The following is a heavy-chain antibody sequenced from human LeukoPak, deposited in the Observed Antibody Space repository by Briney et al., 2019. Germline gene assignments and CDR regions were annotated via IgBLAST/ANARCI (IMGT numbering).Heavy chain of an antibody. Sequence: ASVKVSCKASGGTFSSYTISWVRQAPGQGLEWMGRIIPILGIANYAQKFQGRVTITADKSTGTAYMELSSLRSEDTAVYYCASCYGPDAFDIWGQGTMVTVSS. CDR1: GGTFSSYT. CDR3: ASCYGPDAFDI. V-gene: IGHV1-69*02. J-gene: IGHJ3*02. CDR2: IIPILGIA. D-gene: IGHD5-18*01.